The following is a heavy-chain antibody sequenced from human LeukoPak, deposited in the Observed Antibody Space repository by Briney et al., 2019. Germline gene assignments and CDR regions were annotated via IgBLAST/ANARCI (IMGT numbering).Heavy chain of an antibody. J-gene: IGHJ4*02. V-gene: IGHV1-18*01. Sequence: ASVKVSCKASGYTFTSYGISWVRQAPGQGLEWMGWISAYNGNTNYAQKLQGRVTMTTDTSTSTAYMELSSLRSEDTAVYYCARAGRFTMVRGVTWYYFDYWGQGTLVTVSS. CDR2: ISAYNGNT. CDR1: GYTFTSYG. CDR3: ARAGRFTMVRGVTWYYFDY. D-gene: IGHD3-10*01.